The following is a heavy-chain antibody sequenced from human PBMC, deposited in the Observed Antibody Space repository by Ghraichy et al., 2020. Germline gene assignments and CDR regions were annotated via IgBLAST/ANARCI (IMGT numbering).Heavy chain of an antibody. J-gene: IGHJ6*02. D-gene: IGHD2-2*02. CDR3: AKDMSAAIGEGYYYGMDV. Sequence: GGSLRLSCVASAHILAAFAMLRVRHALRMELERVSGIRWNSGSIGYADSVKGRFTISRDNAKNSLYLQMNSLRAEDTALYDCAKDMSAAIGEGYYYGMDVWGQGTTVTVSS. V-gene: IGHV3-9*01. CDR1: AHILAAFA. CDR2: IRWNSGSI.